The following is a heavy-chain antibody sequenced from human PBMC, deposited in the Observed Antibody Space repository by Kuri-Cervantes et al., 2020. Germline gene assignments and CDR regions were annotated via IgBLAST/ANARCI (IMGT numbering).Heavy chain of an antibody. D-gene: IGHD6-13*01. Sequence: GSLRLSCAVSGGSISSSNWWSWVRQPPGKGLEWIGEIYHSGSTNYNPSLKSRVTISVDTSKNQFSLKLSSVTAADTAVYYCARGSRAGLGFYYGMDVWGQGTTVTVSS. CDR1: GGSISSSNW. CDR3: ARGSRAGLGFYYGMDV. J-gene: IGHJ6*02. V-gene: IGHV4-4*02. CDR2: IYHSGST.